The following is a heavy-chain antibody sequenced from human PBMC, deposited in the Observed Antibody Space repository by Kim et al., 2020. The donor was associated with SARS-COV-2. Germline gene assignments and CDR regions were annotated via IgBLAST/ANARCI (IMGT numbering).Heavy chain of an antibody. Sequence: SVKVSCKASGGTFSSYAISWVRQAPGQGLEWMGGIIPIFGTANYAQKFQGRVTITADESTSTAYMELSSLRSEDTAVYYCASGRSAYGDYFDYWGQGTLVTVSS. J-gene: IGHJ4*02. CDR3: ASGRSAYGDYFDY. CDR2: IIPIFGTA. V-gene: IGHV1-69*13. CDR1: GGTFSSYA. D-gene: IGHD4-17*01.